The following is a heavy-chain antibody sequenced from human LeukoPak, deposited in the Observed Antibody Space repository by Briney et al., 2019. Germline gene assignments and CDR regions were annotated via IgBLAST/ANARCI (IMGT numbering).Heavy chain of an antibody. CDR1: GYTFTSYD. J-gene: IGHJ3*02. D-gene: IGHD1-14*01. CDR2: MNPNSGNT. Sequence: ASVKVSCKASGYTFTSYDINGVRQATGQGLEWMGWMNPNSGNTGYAQKFQGRVTMTMNTSISTAYMDLSRLRSEDTAGYFFANGLFQYRHAKGYAFDIWGQGTMVTVSS. CDR3: ANGLFQYRHAKGYAFDI. V-gene: IGHV1-8*01.